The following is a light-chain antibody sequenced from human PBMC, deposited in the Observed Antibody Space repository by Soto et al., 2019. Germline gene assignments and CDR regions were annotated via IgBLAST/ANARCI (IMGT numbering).Light chain of an antibody. CDR1: PSVTNF. V-gene: IGKV3-11*01. J-gene: IGKJ5*01. Sequence: EIVMTQSPASVSVSPGDRATLSCRASPSVTNFLAWYQQKPGQAPRLLIYGAFNRATGIPARFSGSGSGTHFTLTISSLEPEDFAVYYCQQRNIWPPVTFGQGTRLEIK. CDR2: GAF. CDR3: QQRNIWPPVT.